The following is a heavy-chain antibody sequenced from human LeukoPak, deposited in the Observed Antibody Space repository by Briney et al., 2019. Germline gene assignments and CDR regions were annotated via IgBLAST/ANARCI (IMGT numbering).Heavy chain of an antibody. D-gene: IGHD1-20*01. CDR1: GYSINNGFY. V-gene: IGHV4-38-2*02. CDR2: IYHSERT. CDR3: ARVLPITPYFDY. J-gene: IGHJ4*02. Sequence: KPSETLSLTCTVSGYSINNGFYWGWIRQPPGKGLEWIGSIYHSERTHYNPSLKSRVTISVDTSKNQFSLKLSSVTAADTAVYYCARVLPITPYFDYWGQGTLVTVSS.